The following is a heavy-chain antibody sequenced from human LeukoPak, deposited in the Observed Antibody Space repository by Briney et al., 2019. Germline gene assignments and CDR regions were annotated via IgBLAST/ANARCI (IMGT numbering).Heavy chain of an antibody. J-gene: IGHJ4*02. CDR3: TRDLLYYDSSGYYSAKDY. CDR2: IRSKAYGGTT. CDR1: GFTFSNAW. Sequence: GGSLRLSCAASGFTFSNAWMNWVRQAPGKGLEWVGFIRSKAYGGTTEYAASVKGRFTISRDDSKSIAYLQMNSLKTEDTAVYYCTRDLLYYDSSGYYSAKDYWGQGTLVTVSS. D-gene: IGHD3-22*01. V-gene: IGHV3-49*04.